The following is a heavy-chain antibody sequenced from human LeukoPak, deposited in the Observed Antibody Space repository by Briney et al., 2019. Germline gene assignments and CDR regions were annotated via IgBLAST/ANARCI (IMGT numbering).Heavy chain of an antibody. CDR1: GYTFTSYV. CDR3: ARGDYDSSGYPPMGGDY. D-gene: IGHD3-22*01. J-gene: IGHJ4*02. Sequence: ASVKVSCKASGYTFTSYVMNWVRQAPGQGLEWMGWINTNTGNPTYAQGFTGRFVFSLDTSVSTAYLQISSLKAEDTAVYYCARGDYDSSGYPPMGGDYWGQGTLVTVSS. CDR2: INTNTGNP. V-gene: IGHV7-4-1*02.